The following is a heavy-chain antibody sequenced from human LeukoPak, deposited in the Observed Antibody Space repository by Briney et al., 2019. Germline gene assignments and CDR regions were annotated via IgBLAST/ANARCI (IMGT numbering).Heavy chain of an antibody. Sequence: SETLSLTCTVSGGSISSYYWSWIRQPAGKGLEWIGRVYTSGSTNYNPSLKSRVTMSVDTSKNQFSLRLTSVTAADTAVYYCARDRIAVSDPPNWFDPWGQGILVTVSS. CDR1: GGSISSYY. V-gene: IGHV4-4*07. D-gene: IGHD6-19*01. CDR3: ARDRIAVSDPPNWFDP. J-gene: IGHJ5*02. CDR2: VYTSGST.